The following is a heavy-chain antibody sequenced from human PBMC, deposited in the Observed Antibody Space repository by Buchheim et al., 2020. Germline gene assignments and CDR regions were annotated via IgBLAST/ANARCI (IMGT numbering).Heavy chain of an antibody. D-gene: IGHD1-26*01. CDR3: ARVSTWDIDW. V-gene: IGHV3-7*01. CDR2: IKEAGSEK. J-gene: IGHJ4*02. CDR1: EFSFSTYW. Sequence: VQLMESGGGLVQPGGSLRLSCAASEFSFSTYWMAWVRQAPGEGLEWVASIKEAGSEKRYLGSVNGRFTISRDNAKNSLSLQINSVRVEDTAVYYCARVSTWDIDWWGQGT.